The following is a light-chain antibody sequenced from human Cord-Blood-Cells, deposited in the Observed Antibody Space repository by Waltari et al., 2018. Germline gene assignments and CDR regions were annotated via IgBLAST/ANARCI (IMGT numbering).Light chain of an antibody. V-gene: IGKV1-5*03. CDR1: QSISSW. J-gene: IGKJ1*01. Sequence: DIQMTQSPSTLSASVGDRVTITCRASQSISSWLAWYQQKPGKAPKLLIYKASSLESGGPSRFSGSGSGTEFTLTISRLQPDDFATYDCQQYNSYSPTWTFGQG. CDR3: QQYNSYSPTWT. CDR2: KAS.